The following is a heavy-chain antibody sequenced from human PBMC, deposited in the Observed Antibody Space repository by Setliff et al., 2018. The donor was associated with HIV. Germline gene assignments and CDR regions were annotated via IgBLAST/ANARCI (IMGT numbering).Heavy chain of an antibody. CDR2: INGDGRSI. CDR3: ARGGSYSPGDY. V-gene: IGHV3-74*01. D-gene: IGHD1-26*01. J-gene: IGHJ4*02. CDR1: GFPFSSHW. Sequence: PGGSLRLSCAASGFPFSSHWMHWVRQAPGKGLVWVSRINGDGRSINYVDAVKGRFTISRDNAKNTLYLQMNSLRAEDTAVYYCARGGSYSPGDYWGQGALVTVSS.